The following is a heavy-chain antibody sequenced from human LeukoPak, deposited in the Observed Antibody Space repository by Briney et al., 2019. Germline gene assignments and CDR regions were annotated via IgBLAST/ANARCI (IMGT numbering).Heavy chain of an antibody. J-gene: IGHJ6*02. Sequence: GASVKVSCKASGGTFSSYAISWVRQAPGQGLGWMGGIIPIFGTANYAQKFQGRVTITADESTSTAYMELSSLRSEDTAVYYCARVYCSGGSCYWRGRENYYYYGMDVWGQGTTVTVSS. V-gene: IGHV1-69*13. D-gene: IGHD2-15*01. CDR3: ARVYCSGGSCYWRGRENYYYYGMDV. CDR1: GGTFSSYA. CDR2: IIPIFGTA.